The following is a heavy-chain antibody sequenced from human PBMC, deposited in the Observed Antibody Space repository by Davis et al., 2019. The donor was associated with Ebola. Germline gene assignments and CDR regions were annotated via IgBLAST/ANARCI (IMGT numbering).Heavy chain of an antibody. J-gene: IGHJ4*02. D-gene: IGHD6-13*01. CDR2: IRYDGSNK. Sequence: PGGSLRLSCAASGFTFSSYGMHWVRQTPGKGLEWVAYIRYDGSNKYYADSVKGRFTISRDISKNTLYLQMNSLRAEDTAVYYCAKGSSSNWFYFDYWGQGTLVTVSS. CDR3: AKGSSSNWFYFDY. V-gene: IGHV3-30*02. CDR1: GFTFSSYG.